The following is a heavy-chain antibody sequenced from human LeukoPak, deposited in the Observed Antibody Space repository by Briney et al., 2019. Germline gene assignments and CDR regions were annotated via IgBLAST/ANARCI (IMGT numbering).Heavy chain of an antibody. V-gene: IGHV3-30*18. Sequence: GGSLRLSCAASGFTFSSYGMHWVRQAPGKGLEWVALISYDGSEKYYADSVKGRFTISRDNSKNTLYLQMSSLRAEDTAVYYCAKVKVDDSSGYYFDYWGQGTLVTVSS. CDR1: GFTFSSYG. CDR3: AKVKVDDSSGYYFDY. J-gene: IGHJ4*02. CDR2: ISYDGSEK. D-gene: IGHD3-22*01.